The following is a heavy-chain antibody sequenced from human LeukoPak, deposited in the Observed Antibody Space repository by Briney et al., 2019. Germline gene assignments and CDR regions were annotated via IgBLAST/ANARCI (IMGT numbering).Heavy chain of an antibody. V-gene: IGHV4-34*01. CDR1: GGSFSGYY. CDR2: INHSGST. D-gene: IGHD3-3*02. CDR3: ARQLWSGYYVDY. Sequence: PSETLSLTGAVYGGSFSGYYWSWIRQPPGKGLEWIGEINHSGSTNYNPSLKSRVTISVDTSKNQFSLKLSSVTAADTAVYYCARQLWSGYYVDYWGQGTLVTVSS. J-gene: IGHJ4*02.